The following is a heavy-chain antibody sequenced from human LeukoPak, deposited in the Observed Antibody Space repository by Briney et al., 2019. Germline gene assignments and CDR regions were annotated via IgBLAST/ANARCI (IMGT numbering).Heavy chain of an antibody. CDR1: GYTFTSYG. CDR2: ISAYNGNT. V-gene: IGHV1-18*01. Sequence: GGPVKVSCKASGYTFTSYGISWVRQAPGQGLEWMGWISAYNGNTNYAQKLQGRVTMTTDTSTSTAYMELRSLRSDDTAVYYCAREVAGLYYFDYWGQGTLVTVSS. D-gene: IGHD6-19*01. J-gene: IGHJ4*02. CDR3: AREVAGLYYFDY.